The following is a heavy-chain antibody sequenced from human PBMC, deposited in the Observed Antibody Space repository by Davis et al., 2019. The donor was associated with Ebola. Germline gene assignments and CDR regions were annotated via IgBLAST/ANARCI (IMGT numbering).Heavy chain of an antibody. D-gene: IGHD4-17*01. J-gene: IGHJ4*02. CDR1: GFTFSGSA. V-gene: IGHV3-73*01. CDR3: TATVTTSDY. Sequence: GESLKISCAASGFTFSGSAMHWVRQASGKGLEWVGRIRSKANSYATAYAASVKGRFTISRDDSKNTAYLQMNSLKTEETAVYYCTATVTTSDYWGQGTLVTVSS. CDR2: IRSKANSYAT.